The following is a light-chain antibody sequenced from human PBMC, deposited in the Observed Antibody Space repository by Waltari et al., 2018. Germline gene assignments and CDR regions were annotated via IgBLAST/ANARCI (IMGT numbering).Light chain of an antibody. J-gene: IGKJ5*01. V-gene: IGKV3-11*01. CDR3: QQRSDWPPH. CDR1: QSFSSY. CDR2: EAS. Sequence: IVFTHSPAPLSFSPGDSPTLPCRASQSFSSYLAWYQQTPGQAPRLLIYEASNRATGIPARFSGSGSGTDFTLTISSLEPEDFAVYYCQQRSDWPPHFGQGTRLEMK.